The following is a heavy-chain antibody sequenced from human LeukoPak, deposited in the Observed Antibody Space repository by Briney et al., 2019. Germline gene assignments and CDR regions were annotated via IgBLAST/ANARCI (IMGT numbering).Heavy chain of an antibody. CDR1: GFTFSSYA. CDR2: IGGRGDST. Sequence: PGGSLRLACAASGFTFSSYAMSWVRQAPGKGLEWVSTIGGRGDSTYYADSVKGRFTVSRDNAKNTLYLQMNSLRAEDTAVYYCAKGRGGSHSSLEYWGQGTLVTVSS. D-gene: IGHD1-26*01. V-gene: IGHV3-23*01. J-gene: IGHJ4*02. CDR3: AKGRGGSHSSLEY.